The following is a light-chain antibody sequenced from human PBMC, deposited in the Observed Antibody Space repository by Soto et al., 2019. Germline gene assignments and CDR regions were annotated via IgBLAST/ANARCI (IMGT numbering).Light chain of an antibody. Sequence: DIVMTQSPDSLAVSLDERATINCKSSQSVLYRSNNKNYLAWYQQKPGQPPKLLIYWASTRESGVPDRFSGSGSGTDFTLTISSLQAEDVAVYYCQQYYDTPFTFGPGTKVDIK. V-gene: IGKV4-1*01. J-gene: IGKJ3*01. CDR1: QSVLYRSNNKNY. CDR2: WAS. CDR3: QQYYDTPFT.